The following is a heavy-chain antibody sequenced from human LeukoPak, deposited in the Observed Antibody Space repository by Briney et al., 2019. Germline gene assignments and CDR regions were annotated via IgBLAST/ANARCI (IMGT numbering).Heavy chain of an antibody. CDR1: GCTFSSYA. J-gene: IGHJ6*03. D-gene: IGHD3-10*01. CDR2: IIGSGGST. V-gene: IGHV3-23*01. CDR3: LLRVRGVMSYYYMDV. Sequence: GGSLRLSCAASGCTFSSYAMSWVRQAPGKGLEWVSAIIGSGGSTYYADSVKGRFTISRDNSKNTLYLQMNSLRADDTAVYYSLLRVRGVMSYYYMDVWGKGTTVTVSS.